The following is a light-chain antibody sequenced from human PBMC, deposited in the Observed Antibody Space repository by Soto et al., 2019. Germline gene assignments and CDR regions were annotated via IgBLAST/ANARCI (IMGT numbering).Light chain of an antibody. CDR3: QQYGSPWP. V-gene: IGKV3-20*01. CDR1: QSVSSSY. J-gene: IGKJ1*01. Sequence: EIVLTQSPGTLSLSPGERATLSCRASQSVSSSYLAWYQQKPGQAPRLLIYGESSRATGIPDRFSGSGSGTDFTLTISRLEPEDFAVYYCQQYGSPWPFGQGTKVEIK. CDR2: GES.